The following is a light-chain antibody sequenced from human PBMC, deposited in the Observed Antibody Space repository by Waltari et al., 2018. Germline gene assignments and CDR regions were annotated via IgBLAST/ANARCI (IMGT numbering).Light chain of an antibody. CDR3: QTWGPGIRV. V-gene: IGLV4-69*01. Sequence: QLVLTQSPSASASLGASVKLTCTLSSGHSNYAIPWPQQQPEKGPRYLMRINRDGSHAKGDGIPDRFSGSKSGAERYLTISSLQSEDEADYYCQTWGPGIRVLGGGTHLTVL. J-gene: IGLJ2*01. CDR1: SGHSNYA. CDR2: INRDGSH.